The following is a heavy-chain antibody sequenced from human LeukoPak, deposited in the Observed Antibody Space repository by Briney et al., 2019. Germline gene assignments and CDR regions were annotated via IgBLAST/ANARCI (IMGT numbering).Heavy chain of an antibody. J-gene: IGHJ4*02. Sequence: PGGSLRLSCAASGFTFSSYAMSWVRQAPGKGLEWVSAISGSGGSTYYADSVKGRFTISRDNYKNTLYLQMNSLRAEDTALYYCAKPKERGVTTSFDYWGQGTLVTVSS. CDR2: ISGSGGST. CDR3: AKPKERGVTTSFDY. CDR1: GFTFSSYA. D-gene: IGHD4-17*01. V-gene: IGHV3-23*01.